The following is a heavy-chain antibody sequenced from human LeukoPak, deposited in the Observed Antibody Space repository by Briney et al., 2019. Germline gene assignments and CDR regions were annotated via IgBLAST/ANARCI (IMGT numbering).Heavy chain of an antibody. CDR2: ISSSSSYI. CDR1: GFTFSDFA. Sequence: PGGSLRLSCAASGFTFSDFAMTWVRQAPGKGLEWVSSISSSSSYIYYADSVKGRFTISRDNSKNTLYLQMNSLRAEDTAVYCCAEDWDTIFGVVKTDYWGQGTLVTVSS. D-gene: IGHD3-3*01. CDR3: AEDWDTIFGVVKTDY. V-gene: IGHV3-21*01. J-gene: IGHJ4*02.